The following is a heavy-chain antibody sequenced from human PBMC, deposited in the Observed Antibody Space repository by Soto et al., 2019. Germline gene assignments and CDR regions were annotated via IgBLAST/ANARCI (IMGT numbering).Heavy chain of an antibody. CDR1: GGSISGYY. V-gene: IGHV4-4*09. D-gene: IGHD6-6*01. J-gene: IGHJ4*02. CDR3: PRDFKRYSSSPGPLEY. CDR2: IYNIGST. Sequence: SETLSLACTVSGGSISGYYWSWLRQPPGKGLEWIGHIYNIGSTNYNPSLKSRLIISVNTSKNQFSLKLNSATAADTAVYYCPRDFKRYSSSPGPLEYWGQGTLVTVSS.